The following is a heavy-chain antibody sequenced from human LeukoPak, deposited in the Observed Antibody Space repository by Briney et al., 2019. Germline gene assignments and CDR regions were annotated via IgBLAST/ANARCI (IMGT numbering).Heavy chain of an antibody. Sequence: GGSLRLSCAASGFTVSNNYMNWVRRAPGKGLEWVSVIYSAGRTYYADSVRGRFTSSRDNSKNTLFLQMNSLRVEDTAVYYCAREEQGRFDYWGQGTLVTVSS. J-gene: IGHJ4*02. CDR1: GFTVSNNY. CDR2: IYSAGRT. D-gene: IGHD1/OR15-1a*01. V-gene: IGHV3-66*01. CDR3: AREEQGRFDY.